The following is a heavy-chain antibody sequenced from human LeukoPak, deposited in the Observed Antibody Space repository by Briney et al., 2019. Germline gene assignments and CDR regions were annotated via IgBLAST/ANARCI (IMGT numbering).Heavy chain of an antibody. J-gene: IGHJ6*02. CDR2: ISGSGGST. CDR3: AKVGWSTIFGVVQYGMDV. D-gene: IGHD3-3*01. Sequence: GGSLRPSCAASGFTFSSYAMSWVRQAPGKGLEWVSAISGSGGSTYYADSVKGRFTISRDNSKNTLYLQMNSLRAEDTAVYYCAKVGWSTIFGVVQYGMDVWGQGTTVTVSS. CDR1: GFTFSSYA. V-gene: IGHV3-23*01.